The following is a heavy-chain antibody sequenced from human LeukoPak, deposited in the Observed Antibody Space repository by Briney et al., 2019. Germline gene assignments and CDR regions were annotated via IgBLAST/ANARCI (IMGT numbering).Heavy chain of an antibody. Sequence: PSETLSLTYAVYGGSFSGYYWSWIRQPPGKGLEWLGEINHSGSTSYNPSLKSRVTISVDKSKNQFSLNLNSVTAADTAVYYCARDKRYYGSGSYYVPDYYYGMDVWGQGTTVTVSS. V-gene: IGHV4-34*01. CDR2: INHSGST. D-gene: IGHD3-10*01. CDR1: GGSFSGYY. J-gene: IGHJ6*02. CDR3: ARDKRYYGSGSYYVPDYYYGMDV.